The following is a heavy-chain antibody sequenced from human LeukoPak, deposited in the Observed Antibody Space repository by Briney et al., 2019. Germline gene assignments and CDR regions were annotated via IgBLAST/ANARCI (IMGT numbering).Heavy chain of an antibody. D-gene: IGHD3-10*02. Sequence: GGSLRLSCAASGFTFSDYYMSWIRQAPGKGLEWVSYINSSSSYTNYADSVKGAFTISRDNAKNSLYMHIYRPEAETTAVYYAASDGYYYYVRGYLVLWGRGTMVSDSS. CDR1: GFTFSDYY. J-gene: IGHJ2*01. CDR2: INSSSSYT. V-gene: IGHV3-11*05. CDR3: ASDGYYYYVRGYLVL.